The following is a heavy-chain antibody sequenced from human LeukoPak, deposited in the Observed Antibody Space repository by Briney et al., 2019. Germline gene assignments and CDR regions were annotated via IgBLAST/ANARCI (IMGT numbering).Heavy chain of an antibody. CDR2: IWYDGSYK. CDR1: GFTFKSYG. CDR3: ARDQVYTSLSAFGI. J-gene: IGHJ3*02. V-gene: IGHV3-33*01. D-gene: IGHD3-16*01. Sequence: GGSLRLSCVASGFTFKSYGMHWVREVPGKGLEWVAVIWYDGSYKWYADSVKGRFTISRDNSKSTMSLQMNSLGAEDTAVYYCARDQVYTSLSAFGIWGQGTKVTVSS.